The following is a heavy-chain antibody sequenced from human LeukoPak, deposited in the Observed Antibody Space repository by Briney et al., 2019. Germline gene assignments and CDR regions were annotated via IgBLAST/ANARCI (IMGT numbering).Heavy chain of an antibody. CDR2: MNPNSGNT. D-gene: IGHD2-15*01. CDR3: ARDLVVAATRYFDY. CDR1: GYTFNTYD. J-gene: IGHJ4*02. V-gene: IGHV1-8*02. Sequence: ASVKVSCKASGYTFNTYDMKWVRQATGQGLEWMGWMNPNSGNTGYAQKSQGRVTMTRDTSTSTVYMELSSLRSEDTAVYYCARDLVVAATRYFDYWGQGTLVTVSS.